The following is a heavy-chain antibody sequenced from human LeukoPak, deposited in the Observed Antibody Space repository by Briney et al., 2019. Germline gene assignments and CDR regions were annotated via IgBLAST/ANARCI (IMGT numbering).Heavy chain of an antibody. D-gene: IGHD6-19*01. Sequence: ASVTVSCTASGYTFTGYYMHWVRQAPGQGLEWMGWINPNSGGTNYAQKFQGRVTMTRDTSISTAYMELSRLRSDDTAVYYCAAMGSSGLYYFDYWGQGTLVTVSS. CDR1: GYTFTGYY. CDR3: AAMGSSGLYYFDY. V-gene: IGHV1-2*02. CDR2: INPNSGGT. J-gene: IGHJ4*02.